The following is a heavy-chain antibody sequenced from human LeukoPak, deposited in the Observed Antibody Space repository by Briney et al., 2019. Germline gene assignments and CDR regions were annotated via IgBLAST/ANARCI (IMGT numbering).Heavy chain of an antibody. Sequence: GGSLRLSCAVSGFSVTNNYMSWVRQGPGKGLEWVANIKQDGSEKYYVDSVKGRFTISRDNAKNSLYLQMNSLRAEDTAVYYCARSNREFASGSGDFWGQGTLVTVSS. D-gene: IGHD3-10*01. J-gene: IGHJ4*02. CDR1: GFSVTNNY. CDR3: ARSNREFASGSGDF. CDR2: IKQDGSEK. V-gene: IGHV3-7*05.